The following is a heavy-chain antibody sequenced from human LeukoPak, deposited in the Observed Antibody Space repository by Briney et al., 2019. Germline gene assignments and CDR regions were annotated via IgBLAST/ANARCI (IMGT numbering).Heavy chain of an antibody. CDR2: IYYSGNT. CDR3: ARGGMVRRVMGAFDI. Sequence: SETLSLTCTVSGGSIGSNSYYWGWIRQPPGKGLEWIGSIYYSGNTNYSPSLRSRVTMSVDPPKNQFSLQLNSVTAADTAVFYCARGGMVRRVMGAFDIWGQGTLVTVSS. CDR1: GGSIGSNSYY. V-gene: IGHV4-39*01. D-gene: IGHD3-10*01. J-gene: IGHJ3*02.